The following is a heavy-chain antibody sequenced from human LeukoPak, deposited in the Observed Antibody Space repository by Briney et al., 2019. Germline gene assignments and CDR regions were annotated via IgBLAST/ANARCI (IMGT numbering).Heavy chain of an antibody. J-gene: IGHJ4*02. CDR1: GFTFRSFD. Sequence: SGGSLRLSCAASGFTFRSFDMNWVRQAPGRGLEWVSYISTGSGTIYYADSVKGRFTISRDDAKNSLFLQMSSLRAEDTAVYYCARAFDYWGQGTLATVSS. V-gene: IGHV3-48*04. CDR3: ARAFDY. CDR2: ISTGSGTI.